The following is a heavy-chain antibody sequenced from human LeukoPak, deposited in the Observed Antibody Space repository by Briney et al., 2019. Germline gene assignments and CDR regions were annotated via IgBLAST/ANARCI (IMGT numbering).Heavy chain of an antibody. J-gene: IGHJ4*02. CDR3: AKDYARDTAMV. V-gene: IGHV3-30-3*01. CDR1: GFTFSSYD. D-gene: IGHD5-18*01. CDR2: ISYDGSNK. Sequence: PEGSLRLSCAASGFTFSSYDMHWVRQGPGKGLEWVAFISYDGSNKYYADSVRGRFSISRDNSKNTLYLQMNSLRTEDTAVYYCAKDYARDTAMVWGQGTLVTVSS.